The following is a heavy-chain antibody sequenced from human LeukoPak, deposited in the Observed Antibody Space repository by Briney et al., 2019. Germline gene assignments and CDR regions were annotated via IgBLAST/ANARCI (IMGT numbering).Heavy chain of an antibody. CDR1: GGSISSSYYY. D-gene: IGHD3-10*01. V-gene: IGHV4-39*07. CDR3: AVRGSSDY. CDR2: IYHSGST. Sequence: PSETLSLTCTVSGGSISSSYYYWGWIRQPPGKGLEWIGEIYHSGSTNYNPSLKSRVTISVDKSKNQFSLKLSSVTAADTAVYYCAVRGSSDYWGQGTLVTVSS. J-gene: IGHJ4*02.